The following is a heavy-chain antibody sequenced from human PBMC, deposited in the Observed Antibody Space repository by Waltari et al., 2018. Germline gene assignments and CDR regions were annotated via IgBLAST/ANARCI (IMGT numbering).Heavy chain of an antibody. CDR2: MQYRGST. J-gene: IGHJ1*01. Sequence: QLQLQESGPVLVKPPETLSLTCTASGGAPSTNYTWGWIRQPPGKGLEWMGNMQYRGSTFYNPSLESRVTISLDTWKNQFSLRLSSVGAADTAVYFCGRIAFGDEGGYFQYWGQGTLVTVSS. CDR3: GRIAFGDEGGYFQY. V-gene: IGHV4-39*01. D-gene: IGHD4-17*01. CDR1: GGAPSTNYT.